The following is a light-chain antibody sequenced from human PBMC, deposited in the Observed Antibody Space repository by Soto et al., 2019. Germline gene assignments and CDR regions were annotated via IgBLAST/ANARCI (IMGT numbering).Light chain of an antibody. V-gene: IGKV3-11*01. J-gene: IGKJ1*01. CDR1: QSVSTY. CDR2: DAS. CDR3: QQRGNWPRT. Sequence: EIVLTQSPATLSLSPGERATLSCRASQSVSTYLAWYQQKPGQAPRLLIDDASTRATGIPARFSGSGSGTDFTLTISSLEPEDFAVYYCQQRGNWPRTFGQGTKVEIK.